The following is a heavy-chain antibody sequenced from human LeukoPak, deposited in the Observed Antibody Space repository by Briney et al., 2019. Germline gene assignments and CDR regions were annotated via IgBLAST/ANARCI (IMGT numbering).Heavy chain of an antibody. D-gene: IGHD6-19*01. J-gene: IGHJ6*03. CDR2: IYYSGST. CDR1: GFTFSSYA. V-gene: IGHV4-39*01. CDR3: ARLILSSGWAYYMDV. Sequence: GSLRLSCAASGFTFSSYAMSWVRQPPGKGLEWIGSIYYSGSTYYNPSLKSRVTISVDTSKNQFSLKLSSVTAADTAVYYCARLILSSGWAYYMDVWGKGTTVTVSS.